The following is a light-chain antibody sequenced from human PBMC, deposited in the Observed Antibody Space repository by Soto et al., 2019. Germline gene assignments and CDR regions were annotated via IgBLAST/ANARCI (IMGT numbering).Light chain of an antibody. CDR2: DVS. Sequence: QSVLTQPASVSGSPGQSITISCTGTSSDIGGYTYVSWYQQHPGKAPKLMICDVSNRPSGVSNRFSGSKSGNTASLTISGLQAEDEADYYCSSYSSSRTRVFGTGTKVTVL. CDR3: SSYSSSRTRV. J-gene: IGLJ1*01. CDR1: SSDIGGYTY. V-gene: IGLV2-14*01.